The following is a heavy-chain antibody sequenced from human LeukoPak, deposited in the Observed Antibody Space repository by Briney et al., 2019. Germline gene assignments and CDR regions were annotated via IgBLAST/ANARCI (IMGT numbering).Heavy chain of an antibody. CDR2: ILYVDGIYK. J-gene: IGHJ4*02. V-gene: IGHV3-30*01. CDR3: ARDLKSGGYNQPSGGSFDS. D-gene: IGHD5-18*01. Sequence: GGSLRLSCAASGFAFSTYAMHWVRQGPGKGLEWGASILYVDGIYKYYPASVKSRFTISRDSSEHTLYLQMNSLRAEDTAVYYCARDLKSGGYNQPSGGSFDSWGQGTLVTVSS. CDR1: GFAFSTYA.